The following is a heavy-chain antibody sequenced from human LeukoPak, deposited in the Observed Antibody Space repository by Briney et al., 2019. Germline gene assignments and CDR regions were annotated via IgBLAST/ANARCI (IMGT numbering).Heavy chain of an antibody. CDR1: GFTFDDYA. V-gene: IGHV3-9*03. J-gene: IGHJ6*03. CDR3: AKGGGGRLIYYYYMDV. Sequence: GGSLRLSCAASGFTFDDYAMHWVRQAPGKGLEWVSGITWNSDSIDYADSVKGRFTISRDNAKNSLYLQMNSLRDEDMALYYCAKGGGGRLIYYYYMDVWGKGTTVTVSS. D-gene: IGHD3-16*01. CDR2: ITWNSDSI.